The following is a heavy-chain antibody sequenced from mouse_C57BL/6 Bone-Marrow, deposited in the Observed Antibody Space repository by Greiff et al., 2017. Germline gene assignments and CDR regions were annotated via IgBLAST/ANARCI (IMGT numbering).Heavy chain of an antibody. D-gene: IGHD2-4*01. CDR2: ISYDGSN. CDR3: ARDYDYTPWFAY. Sequence: DVQLQESGPGLVKPSQSLSLTCSVTGYSITSGYYWNWIRQFPGNKLEWMGYISYDGSNNYNPSLKNRISITRDTSKNQFFLKLNSVTTEDTATYYCARDYDYTPWFAYWGQGTLVTVSA. V-gene: IGHV3-6*01. CDR1: GYSITSGYY. J-gene: IGHJ3*01.